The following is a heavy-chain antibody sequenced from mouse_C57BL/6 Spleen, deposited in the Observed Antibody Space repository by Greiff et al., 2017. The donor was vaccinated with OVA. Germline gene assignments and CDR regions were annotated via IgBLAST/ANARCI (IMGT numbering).Heavy chain of an antibody. V-gene: IGHV5-17*01. D-gene: IGHD4-1*01. CDR1: GFTFSDYG. Sequence: EVLLVESGGGLVKPGGSLKLSCAASGFTFSDYGMHWVRQAPEKGLEWVAYISSGSSTIYYADTVKGRFTISRDNAKNTLFQQMTSLRSEDTAMYYCARERGRVYYFAYWGQGTTLTVSS. CDR3: ARERGRVYYFAY. CDR2: ISSGSSTI. J-gene: IGHJ2*01.